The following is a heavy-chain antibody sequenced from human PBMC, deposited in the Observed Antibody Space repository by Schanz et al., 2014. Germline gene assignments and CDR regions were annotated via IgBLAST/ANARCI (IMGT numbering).Heavy chain of an antibody. CDR2: ISPYNGNT. CDR1: GYTFTNYG. CDR3: ARDRVYRFLKGESRFYFDY. Sequence: QVQLVQSGGEMKKPGASVKVSCKASGYTFTNYGVSWVRQAPGQGLEWVAWISPYNGNTAYAQNLKGRVRMTTDTSTATAYMELRSLTSDDTAVYYCARDRVYRFLKGESRFYFDYWGQGTLVIVSS. D-gene: IGHD3-3*01. J-gene: IGHJ4*02. V-gene: IGHV1-18*01.